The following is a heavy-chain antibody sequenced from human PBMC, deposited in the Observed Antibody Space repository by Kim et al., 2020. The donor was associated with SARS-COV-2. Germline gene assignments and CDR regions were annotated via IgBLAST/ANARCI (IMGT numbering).Heavy chain of an antibody. CDR2: T. D-gene: IGHD3-10*01. V-gene: IGHV4-59*01. CDR3: ARLYYGSGLDY. Sequence: TNSNPSLKSRVTISVDTSKNQFSLKLSSVTAADTAVYYCARLYYGSGLDYWGQGTLVTVSS. J-gene: IGHJ4*02.